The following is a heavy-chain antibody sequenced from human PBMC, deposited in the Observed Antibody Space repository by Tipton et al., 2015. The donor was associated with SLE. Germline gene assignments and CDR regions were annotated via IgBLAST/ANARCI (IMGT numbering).Heavy chain of an antibody. D-gene: IGHD3-10*01. J-gene: IGHJ6*03. CDR1: GGSLSSSSYY. CDR3: ARGRGATMVRGVISYYYYYYYMDV. CDR2: ISYSGTT. V-gene: IGHV4-39*07. Sequence: TLSLTCTVSGGSLSSSSYYWGWIRQPPGKGLEWIGSISYSGTTYCNPSLKTRVTISVDTSKIQFSLRLTSVTAADTAVYYCARGRGATMVRGVISYYYYYYYMDVWGKGTTVTVSS.